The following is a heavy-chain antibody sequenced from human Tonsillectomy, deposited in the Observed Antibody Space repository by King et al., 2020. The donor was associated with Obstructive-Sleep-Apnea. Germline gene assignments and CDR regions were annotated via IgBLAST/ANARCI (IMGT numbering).Heavy chain of an antibody. CDR3: AKPQGYYYGSGSFDY. V-gene: IGHV3-23*04. D-gene: IGHD3-10*01. J-gene: IGHJ4*02. Sequence: QLVQSGGGLVQPGGSLGLSCAASGFTFSKNAMSWVRQVPGNGPECVSALSSIGGSTYYADSVKGRVTISRDNSKNTLFLQLNSLGVEDTAVYYCAKPQGYYYGSGSFDYWGQGTLVTVSS. CDR1: GFTFSKNA. CDR2: LSSIGGST.